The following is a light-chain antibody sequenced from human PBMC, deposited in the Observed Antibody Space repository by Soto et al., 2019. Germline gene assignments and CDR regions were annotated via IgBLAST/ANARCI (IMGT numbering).Light chain of an antibody. CDR2: KAS. CDR3: QQGYSTPWT. J-gene: IGKJ1*01. CDR1: PTIDSW. Sequence: SSSTLSASLGDRVPIPCRASPTIDSWLSWYQRRPGKPPKLLIYKASTLASGVPSRFSGSGSGTDFTLTMNCLQPEDFATYYCQQGYSTPWTFGQGTKVDIK. V-gene: IGKV1-5*03.